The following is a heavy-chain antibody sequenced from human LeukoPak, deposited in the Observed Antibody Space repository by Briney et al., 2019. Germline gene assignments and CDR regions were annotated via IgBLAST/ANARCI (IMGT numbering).Heavy chain of an antibody. Sequence: RTGRSLRLSCAASGFTFSSYAMHWVRQAPGKGLEWVAVISYDGSNKYYADSVKGRFTISRDNSKNTLYLQMNSLRAEDTAVYYCARDRGAVAGTGCFDYWGQGTLVTVSS. CDR2: ISYDGSNK. D-gene: IGHD6-19*01. J-gene: IGHJ4*02. V-gene: IGHV3-30*04. CDR3: ARDRGAVAGTGCFDY. CDR1: GFTFSSYA.